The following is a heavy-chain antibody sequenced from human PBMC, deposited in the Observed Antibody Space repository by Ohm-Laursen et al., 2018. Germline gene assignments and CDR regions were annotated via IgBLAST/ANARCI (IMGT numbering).Heavy chain of an antibody. CDR1: GFTFSDYY. D-gene: IGHD4-17*01. Sequence: SLRLSCAASGFTFSDYYMTWIRQAPGKGLEWVSYISSSSSTIYYADSVKGRFTISRDNAKNSLYLQMNSLRAEDTAVYYCARNLAPLYGDYGYFDLWGRGTLVTVSS. V-gene: IGHV3-11*04. CDR3: ARNLAPLYGDYGYFDL. J-gene: IGHJ2*01. CDR2: ISSSSSTI.